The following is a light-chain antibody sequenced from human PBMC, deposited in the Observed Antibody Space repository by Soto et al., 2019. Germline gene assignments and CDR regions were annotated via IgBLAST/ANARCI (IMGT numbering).Light chain of an antibody. CDR2: AAS. V-gene: IGKV1-27*01. J-gene: IGKJ2*01. CDR1: QGISNY. CDR3: QKYNSAPHT. Sequence: DIQMTQSPSSLSASVGDRVTITCRASQGISNYLAWYQQKPGKVPKLLIYAASTLQSGVPSRFSGSGSGTDLTLTISSLQPEDVESYYCQKYNSAPHTFGQGTKLEIK.